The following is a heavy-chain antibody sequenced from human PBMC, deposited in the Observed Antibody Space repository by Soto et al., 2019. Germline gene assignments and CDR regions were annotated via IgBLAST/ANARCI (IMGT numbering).Heavy chain of an antibody. J-gene: IGHJ6*03. CDR1: GGSFSGYY. Sequence: QVQLQQWGAGLLKPSETLSLTCAVYGGSFSGYYWSWIRQPPGKGLEWIGEINHSGRTNYNPSLKSRVTISVHTSKNQFSLKLSSVTAADTAVYYCARGSSSWYGPFYYYYYYMDVWGKGTTVTVSS. V-gene: IGHV4-34*01. D-gene: IGHD6-13*01. CDR3: ARGSSSWYGPFYYYYYYMDV. CDR2: INHSGRT.